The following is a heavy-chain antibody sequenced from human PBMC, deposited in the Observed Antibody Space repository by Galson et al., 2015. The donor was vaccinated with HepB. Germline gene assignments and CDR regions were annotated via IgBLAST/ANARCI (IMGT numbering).Heavy chain of an antibody. Sequence: SVKVSCKASGYTFTNYGISWVRQAPGQGLEWMGWVSGYNGDTHYAQKFQGRVTMTTDTSTSTAYMELRSLRSDDTAVFYCTRAGGSGSYRGYYYYGMDVWGQGTTVTVSS. D-gene: IGHD3-10*01. J-gene: IGHJ6*02. V-gene: IGHV1-18*04. CDR3: TRAGGSGSYRGYYYYGMDV. CDR1: GYTFTNYG. CDR2: VSGYNGDT.